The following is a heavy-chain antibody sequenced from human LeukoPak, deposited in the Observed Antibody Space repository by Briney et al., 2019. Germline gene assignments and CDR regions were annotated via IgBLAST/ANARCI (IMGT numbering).Heavy chain of an antibody. CDR3: AKFGDILTGYPYYFDY. J-gene: IGHJ4*02. D-gene: IGHD3-9*01. V-gene: IGHV3-23*01. CDR2: ISGSGDNT. Sequence: PGGSLRLSCAASGFTVSDAWMNWARQAPGKGLEWVSAISGSGDNTYYADSVKGRFTISRDNSKKMLYLHMKSLRAEDTAVYYCAKFGDILTGYPYYFDYWGQGSLVTVSS. CDR1: GFTVSDAW.